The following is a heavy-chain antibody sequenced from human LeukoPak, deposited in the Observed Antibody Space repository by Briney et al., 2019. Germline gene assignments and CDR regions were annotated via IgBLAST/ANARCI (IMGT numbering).Heavy chain of an antibody. CDR1: GYTFTSYY. Sequence: GASVKVSCKASGYTFTSYYMHWVRQAPGQGLEWMGIINPSGGSTSYAQKFQGRVTMTRDTSTSTVYMELSSLRSEDKAVYYCARGTGCTGGSCSYYGMDVWGQGTTVTVSS. J-gene: IGHJ6*02. CDR2: INPSGGST. D-gene: IGHD2-15*01. CDR3: ARGTGCTGGSCSYYGMDV. V-gene: IGHV1-46*01.